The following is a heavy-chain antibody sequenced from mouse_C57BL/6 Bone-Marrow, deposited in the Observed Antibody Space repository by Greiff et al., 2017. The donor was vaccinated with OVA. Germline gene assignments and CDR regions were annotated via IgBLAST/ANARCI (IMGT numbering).Heavy chain of an antibody. CDR2: FYPGSGSI. D-gene: IGHD2-10*01. Sequence: QVQLQQSGAELVKPGASVKLSCKASGYTFTEYTIHWVKQRSGQGLEWIGWFYPGSGSIKYNEKFKDKATLTADKSSSTAYMQLSSRTSEDSAVYFCASRAYYCNYDGFPHWGQGTTLTVSS. V-gene: IGHV1-62-2*01. J-gene: IGHJ2*01. CDR3: ASRAYYCNYDGFPH. CDR1: GYTFTEYT.